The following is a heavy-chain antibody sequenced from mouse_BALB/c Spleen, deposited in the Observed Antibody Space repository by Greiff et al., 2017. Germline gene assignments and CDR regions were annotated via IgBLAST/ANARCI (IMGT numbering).Heavy chain of an antibody. V-gene: IGHV5-6-3*01. CDR1: GFTFSSYG. CDR2: INSNGGST. D-gene: IGHD2-4*01. CDR3: ARDPSPYDYDGGFAY. J-gene: IGHJ3*01. Sequence: EVKLVESGGGLVQPGGSLKLSCAASGFTFSSYGMSWVRQTPDKRLELVATINSNGGSTYYPDSVKGRFTISRDNAKNTLYLQMSSLKSEDTAMYYCARDPSPYDYDGGFAYWGQGTLVTVSA.